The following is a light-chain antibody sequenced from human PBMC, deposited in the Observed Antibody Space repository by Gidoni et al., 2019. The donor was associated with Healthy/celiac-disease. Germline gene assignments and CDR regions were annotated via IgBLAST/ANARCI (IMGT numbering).Light chain of an antibody. J-gene: IGLJ3*02. V-gene: IGLV1-44*01. Sequence: QSVLTQPPSASGTPGQRVTISCSGSSSNIGSNTVNWYQQRPGTAPKLLIYSNNQRPSGVPDRFSGSKSGTSASLAISGLQSEDEADYYCAAWDDSLNGPVFGGGTKPTVL. CDR2: SNN. CDR1: SSNIGSNT. CDR3: AAWDDSLNGPV.